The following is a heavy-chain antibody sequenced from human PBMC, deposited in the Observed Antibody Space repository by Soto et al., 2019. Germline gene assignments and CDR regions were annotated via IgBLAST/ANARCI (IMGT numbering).Heavy chain of an antibody. CDR2: ISYDGSNK. V-gene: IGHV3-30*03. CDR3: AIENYDDSSGYAFDD. D-gene: IGHD3-22*01. J-gene: IGHJ4*02. Sequence: PGGSLRLSCAASGFTFSSYGMHWVRQAPGKGLEWVAVISYDGSNKYYADSVKGRFTISRDNSKNTLYLQMNSLRAEDTAVYYCAIENYDDSSGYAFDDWGQGTLVTVSS. CDR1: GFTFSSYG.